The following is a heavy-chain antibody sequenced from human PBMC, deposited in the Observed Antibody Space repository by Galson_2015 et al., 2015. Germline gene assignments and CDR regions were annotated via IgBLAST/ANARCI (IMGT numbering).Heavy chain of an antibody. D-gene: IGHD3-3*01. Sequence: SLRLSCAASEFTFSSYYMSWVRQAPGKGLEWVSSISSTTTYIYYADSVKGRFTISRDNAKNSLYLQMNSLGAEDTAVYYCARQIVDYDSGSCYDPTNFDYWGQGTLVTVSS. CDR3: ARQIVDYDSGSCYDPTNFDY. J-gene: IGHJ4*02. V-gene: IGHV3-21*01. CDR1: EFTFSSYY. CDR2: ISSTTTYI.